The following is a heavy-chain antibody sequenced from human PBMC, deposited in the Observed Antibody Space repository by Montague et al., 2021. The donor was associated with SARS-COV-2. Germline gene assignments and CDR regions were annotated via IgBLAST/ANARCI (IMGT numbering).Heavy chain of an antibody. CDR2: IYYSGSS. Sequence: TLSLTCTVSGGSITSSVYYWSWIRQPPGKGLEWIGCIYYSGSSYYNPSLKSRVTIAVDTSKNQFSLKLSSVTAADTAVYYCARAGITSFGVVTNFDYWGQGTLVTVSS. CDR1: GGSITSSVYY. J-gene: IGHJ4*02. D-gene: IGHD3-3*01. CDR3: ARAGITSFGVVTNFDY. V-gene: IGHV4-31*03.